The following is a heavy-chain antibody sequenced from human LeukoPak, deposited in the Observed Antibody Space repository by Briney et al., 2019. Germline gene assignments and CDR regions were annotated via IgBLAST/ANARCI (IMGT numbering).Heavy chain of an antibody. CDR2: INHSGST. CDR3: ARFWSGVDYLDY. J-gene: IGHJ4*02. Sequence: PSETLSLTCAVYGGSFSGYYWSWIRQPPGKGLEWIGEINHSGSTNYNPSLKSRVTISLDTSKNQFSLKLGFVTAADTAVYYCARFWSGVDYLDYWGQGTLVTVSS. V-gene: IGHV4-34*01. CDR1: GGSFSGYY. D-gene: IGHD2-8*01.